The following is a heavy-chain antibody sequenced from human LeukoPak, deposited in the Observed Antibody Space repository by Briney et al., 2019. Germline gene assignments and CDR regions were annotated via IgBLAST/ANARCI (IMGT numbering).Heavy chain of an antibody. D-gene: IGHD4-17*01. Sequence: PGGSLRLSCAASGFTFSSYVMTWVRQAPGKGLEWVSSISASGGTTYYADSVKGRFTISRDNSKNTVYMQMNSLRAEDTAVYYCAKDYGDFEGLVDYWGQGTLVTVSS. V-gene: IGHV3-23*01. J-gene: IGHJ4*02. CDR2: ISASGGTT. CDR3: AKDYGDFEGLVDY. CDR1: GFTFSSYV.